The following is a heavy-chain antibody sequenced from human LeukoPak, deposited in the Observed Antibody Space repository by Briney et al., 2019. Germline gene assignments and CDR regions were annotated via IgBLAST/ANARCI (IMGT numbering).Heavy chain of an antibody. J-gene: IGHJ4*02. CDR3: ARVVDTAPSYYFDY. CDR2: IFYTGST. D-gene: IGHD5-18*01. Sequence: SETLSLTCTVSGGSIRSGYHYWSWIRQHPEKGLEWIGFIFYTGSTSFNPSLRSRVSISTDISENQFSLRLASVTAADTAMYYCARVVDTAPSYYFDYWGQGIPVTVSS. CDR1: GGSIRSGYHY. V-gene: IGHV4-31*03.